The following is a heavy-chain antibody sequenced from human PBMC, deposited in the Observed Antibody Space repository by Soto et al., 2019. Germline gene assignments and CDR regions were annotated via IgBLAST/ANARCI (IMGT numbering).Heavy chain of an antibody. CDR1: GFSFSNYE. D-gene: IGHD6-13*01. CDR3: SRDSAAGGY. V-gene: IGHV3-48*03. CDR2: ISSGGDTI. J-gene: IGHJ4*02. Sequence: PGGSLRVSCAVSGFSFSNYEMNWVRQAPGKGLEWVAYISSGGDTINYADSVRGRFTVSRDNARNSLSLQMNTLRVEDTALYYCSRDSAAGGYWGQGTLVTVSS.